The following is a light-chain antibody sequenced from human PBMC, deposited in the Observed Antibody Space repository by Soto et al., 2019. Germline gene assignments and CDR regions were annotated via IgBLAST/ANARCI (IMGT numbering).Light chain of an antibody. CDR1: QSVSSSY. CDR2: GAT. J-gene: IGKJ1*01. CDR3: HQYGSSPWT. V-gene: IGKV3-20*01. Sequence: EIVLTQSPATLSLSPGERATLSCRASQSVSSSYLAWYQQKPGQAPRLLVFGATNRATGIPDRFTGSGSGADFTLTITRLEPEDFAVYYCHQYGSSPWTFGQGTKVDI.